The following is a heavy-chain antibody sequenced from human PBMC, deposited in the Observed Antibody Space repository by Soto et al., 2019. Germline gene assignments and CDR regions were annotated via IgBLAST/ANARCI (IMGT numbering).Heavy chain of an antibody. J-gene: IGHJ5*02. CDR2: INHSGST. CDR3: ARGCIGWFDP. D-gene: IGHD2-21*01. V-gene: IGHV4-34*01. Sequence: KPSETLSLTCAVYGGSFSGYYWSWIRQPPGKGLEWIGEINHSGSTNYNPSLKSRVTISVDTSKNQFSLKLSSVTAADTAVYYCARGCIGWFDPWGQGTQVTVSS. CDR1: GGSFSGYY.